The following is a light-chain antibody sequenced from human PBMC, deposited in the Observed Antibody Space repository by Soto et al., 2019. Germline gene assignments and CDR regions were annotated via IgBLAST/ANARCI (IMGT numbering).Light chain of an antibody. CDR3: QQCYNWPWT. CDR1: QSVSRT. J-gene: IGKJ1*01. Sequence: EIVMTQSPATLSVSPGERATLSCKASQSVSRTLAWYQQKPGQAPRLLIYGASTRATGIPARFSGSGSGTEFTLTISSLQSEDFAIYYCQQCYNWPWTCGQGTKV. V-gene: IGKV3-15*01. CDR2: GAS.